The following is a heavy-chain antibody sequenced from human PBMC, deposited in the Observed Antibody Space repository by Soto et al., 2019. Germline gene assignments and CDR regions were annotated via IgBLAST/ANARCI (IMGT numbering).Heavy chain of an antibody. CDR1: GFTFSSYA. CDR3: AKTYSSGWYPDAFDI. Sequence: GGSLRLSCAASGFTFSSYAMSWVRQAPGKGLEWVSAISGSVGSTYYADSVKGRFTISRDNSKNTLYLQMNSLRAEDTAVYYCAKTYSSGWYPDAFDIWGQGTMVTVSS. CDR2: ISGSVGST. J-gene: IGHJ3*02. D-gene: IGHD6-19*01. V-gene: IGHV3-23*01.